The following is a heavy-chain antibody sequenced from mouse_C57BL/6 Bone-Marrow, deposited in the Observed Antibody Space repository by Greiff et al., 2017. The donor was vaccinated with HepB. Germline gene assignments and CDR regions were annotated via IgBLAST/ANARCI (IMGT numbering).Heavy chain of an antibody. Sequence: VQLQQPGAELVKPGASVKLSCKASGYTFTSYWMHWVKQRPGQGLEWIGMIHPNSSSTNYNEKFKSKATLTVDKSSSTAYMQLSSLTSEDSAVYYCASYYGSSSYFDVWGTGTTVTVSS. D-gene: IGHD1-1*01. J-gene: IGHJ1*03. CDR1: GYTFTSYW. CDR2: IHPNSSST. CDR3: ASYYGSSSYFDV. V-gene: IGHV1-64*01.